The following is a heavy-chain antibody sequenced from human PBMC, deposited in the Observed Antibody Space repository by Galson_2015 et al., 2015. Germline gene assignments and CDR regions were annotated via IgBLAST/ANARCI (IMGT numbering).Heavy chain of an antibody. J-gene: IGHJ3*02. D-gene: IGHD2-15*01. Sequence: SVKVSCKASGGTFSSYAISWVRQAPGQGLEWMGGIIPIFGIANYAQKFQGRVTITADKSTSTAYMELSSLRSEDTAVYYCARDSSGGSCYSREAHRGDAFDIWGQGTMVTVSS. CDR1: GGTFSSYA. V-gene: IGHV1-69*10. CDR3: ARDSSGGSCYSREAHRGDAFDI. CDR2: IIPIFGIA.